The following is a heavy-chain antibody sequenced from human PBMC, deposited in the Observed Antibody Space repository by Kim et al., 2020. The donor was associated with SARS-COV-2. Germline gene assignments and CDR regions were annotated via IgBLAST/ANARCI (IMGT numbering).Heavy chain of an antibody. D-gene: IGHD2-21*02. V-gene: IGHV1-46*01. J-gene: IGHJ6*01. CDR3: ARDPKVVMTATHKEVNNYYGMDV. Sequence: ASVKISCKASGYTFTSYYMHWVRQAPGQGLEWMGIINPSGGSTSYAQKFQGRVTMTRDTSTSTVYMELSSLRSEDTAVYYCARDPKVVMTATHKEVNNYYGMDVWGQRTTVTVSS. CDR1: GYTFTSYY. CDR2: INPSGGST.